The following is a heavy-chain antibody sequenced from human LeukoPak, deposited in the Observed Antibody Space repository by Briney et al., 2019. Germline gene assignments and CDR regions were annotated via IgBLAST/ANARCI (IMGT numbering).Heavy chain of an antibody. V-gene: IGHV1-69*13. CDR2: IIPIFGTA. J-gene: IGHJ4*02. D-gene: IGHD3-10*01. Sequence: ASVKVSCKASGGTFSSYAISWVRQAPGQGLEWMGGIIPIFGTANYAQKFQGRVTITADESTSTAYMELSSLRSDDTAVYYCARDFTPYYYGSGNSLGYWGQGTLVTVSS. CDR1: GGTFSSYA. CDR3: ARDFTPYYYGSGNSLGY.